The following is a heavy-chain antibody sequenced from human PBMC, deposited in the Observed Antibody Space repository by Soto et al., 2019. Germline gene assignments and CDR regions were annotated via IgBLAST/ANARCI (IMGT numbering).Heavy chain of an antibody. D-gene: IGHD6-13*01. CDR1: GGTFSSYA. CDR2: IIPIFGTA. Sequence: QVQLVQSGAEVKKPGSSVKVSCKASGGTFSSYAISWVRQAPGQGLEWMGGIIPIFGTANYAQKFQGRVTSTAAESTSTAYMELSSLRYEDTAVYDCARGPSSSWLAKYFDLWGRGTLVTVSS. J-gene: IGHJ2*01. CDR3: ARGPSSSWLAKYFDL. V-gene: IGHV1-69*12.